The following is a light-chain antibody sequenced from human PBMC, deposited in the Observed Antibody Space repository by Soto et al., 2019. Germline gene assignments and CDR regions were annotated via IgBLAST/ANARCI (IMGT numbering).Light chain of an antibody. CDR2: DAS. CDR1: QSVSSY. Sequence: EIVLTQSPATLSLSPGERATLSCRASQSVSSYLAWYQQKPGQAPRLLIYDASNRATGIPARFSGSGSGTDFTLNISSIEPEDLAVYYCHQRSNWPRTFGQGTKLEIK. CDR3: HQRSNWPRT. J-gene: IGKJ2*01. V-gene: IGKV3-11*01.